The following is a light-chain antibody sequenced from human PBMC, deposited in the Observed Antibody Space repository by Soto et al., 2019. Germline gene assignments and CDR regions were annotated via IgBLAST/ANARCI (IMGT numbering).Light chain of an antibody. CDR1: SSDVGGYNY. V-gene: IGLV2-11*01. CDR3: CSYAGTYPLV. Sequence: QSALTQPRSVSGSPGQSVTISCTGTSSDVGGYNYVSWYQQHPGKAPKLMIFDVNKRPSGVPDRISGSKFGNTASLTISGLQTEDEADYYCCSYAGTYPLVFGSGTKVTVI. J-gene: IGLJ1*01. CDR2: DVN.